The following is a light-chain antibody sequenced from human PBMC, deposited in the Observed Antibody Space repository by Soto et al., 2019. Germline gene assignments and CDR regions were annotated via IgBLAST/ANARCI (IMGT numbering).Light chain of an antibody. Sequence: QSVLTQPPSVSAAPGQKVTISCSGSNSNIGRTYVSWYQQLPGTPPKLLIYDNNKRPSAIPDRFSGSKSGTSATLDISGLQTGDEADDYCGTWHNNVNWVFGGGTKLTVL. V-gene: IGLV1-51*01. CDR1: NSNIGRTY. J-gene: IGLJ3*02. CDR3: GTWHNNVNWV. CDR2: DNN.